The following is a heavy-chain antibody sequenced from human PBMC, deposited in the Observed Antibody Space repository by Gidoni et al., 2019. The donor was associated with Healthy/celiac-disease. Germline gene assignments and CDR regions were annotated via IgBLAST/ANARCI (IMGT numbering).Heavy chain of an antibody. V-gene: IGHV3-9*01. CDR3: AKDVSPGIAAAGSDY. J-gene: IGHJ4*02. D-gene: IGHD6-13*01. CDR2: ISWNSGSI. CDR1: GFPFDHYA. Sequence: EVQLVESGVGLVQPGSSLRLSFAASGFPFDHYAMHWVRQAPGKGLEWVSGISWNSGSIGYADSVKGRFTISRDNAKNSLYLQMNSLRAEDTALYYCAKDVSPGIAAAGSDYWGQGTLVTVSS.